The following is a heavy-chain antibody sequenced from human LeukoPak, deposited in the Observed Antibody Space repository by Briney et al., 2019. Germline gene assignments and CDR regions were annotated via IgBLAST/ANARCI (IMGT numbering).Heavy chain of an antibody. D-gene: IGHD3-10*01. CDR2: IDPSDSYT. CDR3: ARGITMVRGVLTYYFDY. CDR1: GYSFTSYW. J-gene: IGHJ4*02. V-gene: IGHV5-10-1*01. Sequence: PGESLKISCKGSGYSFTSYWISWVRQMPGKGLEWMGRIDPSDSYTNYSPSFQGHVTISADKSIGTAYLQWSSLKASDTAMYYCARGITMVRGVLTYYFDYWGQGTLVTVSS.